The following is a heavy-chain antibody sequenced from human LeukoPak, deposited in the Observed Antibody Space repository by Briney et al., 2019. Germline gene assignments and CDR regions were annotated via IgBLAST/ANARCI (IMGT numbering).Heavy chain of an antibody. V-gene: IGHV1-58*02. D-gene: IGHD2-21*02. Sequence: TSVKVSCKASVFTFTKSAMQWVRQARGQRLEWIGWIVVGSGNTNYAQKFQERVTITRDMSTSTAYMELSSLRSEDTAVYYCAAYCGGDCPIDYWGQGTLVTVSS. J-gene: IGHJ4*02. CDR2: IVVGSGNT. CDR1: VFTFTKSA. CDR3: AAYCGGDCPIDY.